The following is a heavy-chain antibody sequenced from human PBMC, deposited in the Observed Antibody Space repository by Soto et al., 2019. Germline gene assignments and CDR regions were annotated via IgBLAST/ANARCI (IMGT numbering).Heavy chain of an antibody. CDR1: GGTFSSYA. Sequence: GASVKVSCKASGGTFSSYAISWVRQAPGQGLEWMGGIIPIFGTANYAQKFQGRVTITADESTSTAYMELSSLRSEDTAVYYCARARTYYYGSGSHTPYGMDVWGQGTTVTSP. D-gene: IGHD3-10*01. J-gene: IGHJ6*02. V-gene: IGHV1-69*13. CDR3: ARARTYYYGSGSHTPYGMDV. CDR2: IIPIFGTA.